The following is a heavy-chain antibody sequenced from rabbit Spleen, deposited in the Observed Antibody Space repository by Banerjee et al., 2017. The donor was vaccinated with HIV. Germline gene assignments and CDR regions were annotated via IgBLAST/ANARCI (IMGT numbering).Heavy chain of an antibody. V-gene: IGHV1S40*01. CDR3: ARDTSSSFSSYGMDL. D-gene: IGHD1-1*01. CDR2: IAGSSSGFT. CDR1: GFSFSSSDY. J-gene: IGHJ6*01. Sequence: QSLEESGGDLVKPGASLTLTCTASGFSFSSSDYICWVRQAPGKGLEWIACIAGSSSGFTYSATWAKGRFTFSKTSSTTVTLQMTSLTAADTATYFCARDTSSSFSSYGMDLWGPGTLVTVS.